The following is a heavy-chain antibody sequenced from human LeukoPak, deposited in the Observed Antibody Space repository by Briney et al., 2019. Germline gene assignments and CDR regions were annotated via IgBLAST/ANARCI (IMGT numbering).Heavy chain of an antibody. CDR3: ARVLGDYGDYYGSWFDP. D-gene: IGHD4-17*01. J-gene: IGHJ5*02. V-gene: IGHV4-4*07. Sequence: SETLSLTCTVSGRSIRGYYWTWIRQPAGKGLEWIGRIFSSGTTDYNPSLKSRVAMSVDTSKNQFSLNLSSVTAADTAIYYCARVLGDYGDYYGSWFDPWGQGTLVTVPS. CDR1: GRSIRGYY. CDR2: IFSSGTT.